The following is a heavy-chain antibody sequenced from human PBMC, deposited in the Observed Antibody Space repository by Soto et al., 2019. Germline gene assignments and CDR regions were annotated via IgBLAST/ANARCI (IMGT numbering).Heavy chain of an antibody. V-gene: IGHV3-30*03. CDR1: GFTFSSYG. CDR2: ISYDGSNK. D-gene: IGHD2-15*01. J-gene: IGHJ4*01. CDR3: STDSYTEMTVVRLDN. Sequence: GGSLRLSCAASGFTFSSYGMHWVRQAPGKGLEWVAVISYDGSNKYYADSVKGRFTISRDNSKNTLYLQMNSLRAEDTAVYYCSTDSYTEMTVVRLDNWGHGTLVTVSS.